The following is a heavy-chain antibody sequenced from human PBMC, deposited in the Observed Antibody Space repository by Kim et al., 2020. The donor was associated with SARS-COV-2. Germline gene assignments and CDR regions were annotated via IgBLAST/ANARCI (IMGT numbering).Heavy chain of an antibody. J-gene: IGHJ6*02. D-gene: IGHD3-3*01. CDR3: AREGWGGPSPLEYGLDV. Sequence: GGSLRLSCAGSGFTFSSYEMNWVRQAPGKGLEWVSYISSSGSIIYYADSLKGRFTISRDNAKNSVFLQMNSLRAEDTAVYYCAREGWGGPSPLEYGLDVWGQGTTVTVSS. CDR1: GFTFSSYE. CDR2: ISSSGSII. V-gene: IGHV3-48*03.